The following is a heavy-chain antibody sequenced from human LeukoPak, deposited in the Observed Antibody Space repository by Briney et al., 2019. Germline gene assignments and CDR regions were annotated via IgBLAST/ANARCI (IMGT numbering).Heavy chain of an antibody. D-gene: IGHD2-15*01. CDR3: ARESGGRADY. V-gene: IGHV3-53*01. CDR2: IYSGGST. CDR1: GFNISTNF. Sequence: GGSLRLSCAASGFNISTNFMSWVRQAPGKGLEWVSVIYSGGSTYYADSVKGRFTTSRDNSKNTLYLQMNSLRAEDTAVYYCARESGGRADYWGQGILVTVSS. J-gene: IGHJ4*02.